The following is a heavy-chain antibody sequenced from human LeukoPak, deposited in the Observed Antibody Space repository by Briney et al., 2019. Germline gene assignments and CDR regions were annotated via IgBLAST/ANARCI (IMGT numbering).Heavy chain of an antibody. CDR2: ISGSGGST. CDR1: GFTFSSYA. CDR3: ARVWGFYYMDV. V-gene: IGHV3-23*01. J-gene: IGHJ6*03. Sequence: GGSLRLSCAASGFTFSSYAMSWVRQAPGKGLEWVSAISGSGGSTYYADSVKGRFTISRDNGKNSLYLQMNSLRAEDTAVYYCARVWGFYYMDVWGKGTTVTVSS. D-gene: IGHD3-16*01.